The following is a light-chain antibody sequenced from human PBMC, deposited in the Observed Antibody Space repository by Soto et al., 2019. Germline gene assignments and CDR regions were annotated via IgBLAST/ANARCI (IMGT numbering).Light chain of an antibody. V-gene: IGKV3-15*01. CDR1: QSVGSN. Sequence: EIVMTQSPAILSVSPGERATLSCRASQSVGSNFAWYQQKPGQAPRLLMYGPSTRATGLPARFSGSGSGTEFTLTISNLQSEDFALYYCHQFNNWPPGTFGQGTKVEIK. J-gene: IGKJ1*01. CDR2: GPS. CDR3: HQFNNWPPGT.